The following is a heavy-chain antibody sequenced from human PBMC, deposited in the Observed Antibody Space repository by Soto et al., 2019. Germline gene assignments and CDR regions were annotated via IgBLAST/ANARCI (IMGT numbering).Heavy chain of an antibody. V-gene: IGHV3-9*01. D-gene: IGHD1-1*01. J-gene: IGHJ4*02. CDR3: AKDGVQLERRLVAELDY. CDR2: ISWNSGSI. Sequence: PGGSLRLSCAASGFTFDDYAMHWVRQAPGKGLEWVSGISWNSGSIGYADSVKGRFTISRHNAKNSLYLQMNSLRAEDTALYYCAKDGVQLERRLVAELDYWGQGTLVTVSS. CDR1: GFTFDDYA.